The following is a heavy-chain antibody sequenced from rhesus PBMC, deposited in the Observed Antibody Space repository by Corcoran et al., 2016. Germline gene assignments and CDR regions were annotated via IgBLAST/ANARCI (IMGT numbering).Heavy chain of an antibody. Sequence: EVQLVQSGAEVKKPGASVKISCKASGYTFTDYYLHWVRQAPGKGHEWMGRVDPEDGEQINAQKFQDRFTITADTSTDTAYMELSSLRSEDTALYYCATLLPGYSGSQIDYWGQGVLVTVSS. CDR3: ATLLPGYSGSQIDY. V-gene: IGHV1-111*02. D-gene: IGHD6-25*01. CDR2: VDPEDGEQ. J-gene: IGHJ4*01. CDR1: GYTFTDYY.